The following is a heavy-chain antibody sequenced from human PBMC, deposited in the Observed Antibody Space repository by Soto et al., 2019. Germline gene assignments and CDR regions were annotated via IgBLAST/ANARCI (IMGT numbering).Heavy chain of an antibody. D-gene: IGHD3-10*01. CDR2: IVVGSGNT. CDR1: GFTFTSSA. Sequence: SVKVSCKASGFTFTSSAVQWVRQARGQRLEWIGWIVVGSGNTNYAQKFQERVTITRDMYTSTAYMELSSLRSEDTAVYYCEADRDGSGTYGMDVWGQGT. J-gene: IGHJ6*02. V-gene: IGHV1-58*01. CDR3: EADRDGSGTYGMDV.